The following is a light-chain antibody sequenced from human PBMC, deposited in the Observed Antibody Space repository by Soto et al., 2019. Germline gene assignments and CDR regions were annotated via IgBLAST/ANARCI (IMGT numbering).Light chain of an antibody. V-gene: IGLV1-40*01. CDR3: QSYDSSRGVYV. J-gene: IGLJ1*01. CDR2: GNS. Sequence: QSVLTQPPSVSGAPGQRVTISCTGSSSNIGAGYDVHWYQQLPGTAPKLLIYGNSNRPSGVPDRFSGSKSGTSASLAITGLQAEDEADYYCQSYDSSRGVYVFGTGTKLTVL. CDR1: SSNIGAGYD.